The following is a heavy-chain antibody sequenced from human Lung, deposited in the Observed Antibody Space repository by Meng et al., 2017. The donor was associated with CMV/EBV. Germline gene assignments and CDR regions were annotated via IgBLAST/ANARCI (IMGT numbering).Heavy chain of an antibody. V-gene: IGHV4-34*01. J-gene: IGHJ4*02. CDR1: GGSFSGYC. D-gene: IGHD3-3*01. Sequence: SXTXSLXCAVYGGSFSGYCWSWIRQPPGKGLEWIGEINHSGTTNYNPSLESRVTISADTSKNQFSLKLSSVTAADTAVYYCARCFRGGGTQRRFGVFRSSYFFDYWGLGXLVTVS. CDR2: INHSGTT. CDR3: ARCFRGGGTQRRFGVFRSSYFFDY.